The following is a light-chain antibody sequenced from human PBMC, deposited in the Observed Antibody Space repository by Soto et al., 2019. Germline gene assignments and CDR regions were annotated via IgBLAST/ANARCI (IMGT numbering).Light chain of an antibody. V-gene: IGKV3-11*01. Sequence: EVVLTQSPVTLSLSPGERATLSCRASQSVSSYLAWYQQKPGQAPRLVIYEASKRATGIPARFSGSGSGTDFTLTITNLEPEDFAVYFCQQWSRGPRETFGPGTTVDIK. CDR1: QSVSSY. J-gene: IGKJ3*01. CDR3: QQWSRGPRET. CDR2: EAS.